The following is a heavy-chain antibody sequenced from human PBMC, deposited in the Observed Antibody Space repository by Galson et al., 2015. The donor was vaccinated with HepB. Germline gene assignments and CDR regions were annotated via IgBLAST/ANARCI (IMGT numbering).Heavy chain of an antibody. CDR2: ISSSSSYI. CDR1: GFTFSSYS. V-gene: IGHV3-21*01. CDR3: ARAHGYCSSTSCQLYYFDY. Sequence: SLRLSCAASGFTFSSYSMNWVRQAPGKGLEWVSSISSSSSYIYYADSVKGRFTISRDNAKNSLYLQMNSLRAEDTAVYYCARAHGYCSSTSCQLYYFDYLGQGTLVTVSS. J-gene: IGHJ4*02. D-gene: IGHD2-2*01.